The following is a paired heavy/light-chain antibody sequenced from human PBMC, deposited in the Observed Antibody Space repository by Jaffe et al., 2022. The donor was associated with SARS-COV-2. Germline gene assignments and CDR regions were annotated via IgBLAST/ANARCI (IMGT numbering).Heavy chain of an antibody. D-gene: IGHD4-4*01. CDR1: GFTISGFS. J-gene: IGHJ6*02. Sequence: EVQLVESGGGLVKPGGSLRLSCEASGFTISGFSLNWVRQAPGKGLEWVSSITGGSNYIHYADSVKGRFTISRDNSKNSLYLQMNSLRAEDTAVYYCARDQGSNPLNGMDVWGQGTTVTVSS. CDR2: ITGGSNYI. V-gene: IGHV3-21*01. CDR3: ARDQGSNPLNGMDV.
Light chain of an antibody. Sequence: QSVLTQPPSVSGAPGQRVTISCTGASSNIGAGYDVHWYQQLPGTAPKLLIYVNSNRPSGVPDRFSGSKSGTSASLAITGLQAEDEAAYYCQSYDSSLSGSVFGGGTKLTVL. V-gene: IGLV1-40*01. CDR2: VNS. CDR1: SSNIGAGYD. CDR3: QSYDSSLSGSV. J-gene: IGLJ2*01.